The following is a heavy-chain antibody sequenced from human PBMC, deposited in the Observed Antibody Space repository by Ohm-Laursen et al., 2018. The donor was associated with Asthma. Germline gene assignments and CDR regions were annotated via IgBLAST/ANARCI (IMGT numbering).Heavy chain of an antibody. CDR3: ARHTIFAGTDV. V-gene: IGHV4-59*01. Sequence: TLSLTCTVSGGSISSYYWTWIRQPPGKGLEWIGYIYYSGSTNYNPSLKSRVTISVDTSKNQFSLKLSSVTAADTAVYYCARHTIFAGTDVWGQGTTVTVSS. CDR2: IYYSGST. D-gene: IGHD3-3*01. CDR1: GGSISSYY. J-gene: IGHJ6*02.